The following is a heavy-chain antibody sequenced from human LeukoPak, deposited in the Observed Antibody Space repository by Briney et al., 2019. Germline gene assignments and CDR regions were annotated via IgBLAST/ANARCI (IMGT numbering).Heavy chain of an antibody. CDR3: AWSRTAYYYYGMDV. CDR2: IIPILGIA. CDR1: GGTFSSYA. D-gene: IGHD3-3*01. Sequence: GSSVKVSCKASGGTFSSYAISWVRQAPGQGLEWMGRIIPILGIANYAQKFQGRVTITADKSTSTAYMELSSLRSEDTAVYYCAWSRTAYYYYGMDVWGQGTTVTVSS. V-gene: IGHV1-69*04. J-gene: IGHJ6*02.